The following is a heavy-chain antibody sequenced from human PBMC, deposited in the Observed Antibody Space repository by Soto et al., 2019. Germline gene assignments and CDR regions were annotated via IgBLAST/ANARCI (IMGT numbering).Heavy chain of an antibody. J-gene: IGHJ3*02. CDR2: ISSSSSSI. D-gene: IGHD6-19*01. CDR1: GFTFSSYS. V-gene: IGHV3-21*01. Sequence: GGSLRLSCAASGFTFSSYSMNWVRQAPGKGLEWVSSISSSSSSIDYADSVKGRFTSSRDNAKTSLYLQMNSLRAEDTAVYYCASLYSSGWYWRAPNAFDIWGQGTMVTVSS. CDR3: ASLYSSGWYWRAPNAFDI.